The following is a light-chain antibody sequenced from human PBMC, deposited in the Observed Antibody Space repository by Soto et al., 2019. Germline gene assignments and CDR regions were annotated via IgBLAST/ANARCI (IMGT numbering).Light chain of an antibody. Sequence: DIQMTQSPSTLSASVGDRVTITCRASQSISSWLAWYQQKPGKAPKLLIYDASSLESGVPSMFSGSGSGTEFTLTISSLQPDDFASYYCQQYNSYSTFGPGTKVDIK. CDR1: QSISSW. CDR3: QQYNSYST. V-gene: IGKV1-5*01. J-gene: IGKJ3*01. CDR2: DAS.